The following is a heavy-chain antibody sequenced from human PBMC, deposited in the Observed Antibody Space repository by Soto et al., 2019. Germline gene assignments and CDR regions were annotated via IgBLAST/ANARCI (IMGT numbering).Heavy chain of an antibody. Sequence: PSETLSLTCTVSGGSITSDYWSWIRQPPGKGLEWIVYIYYRGDTTYNPSLKSRVTISVDTSKNQFSLKLTSVTAADMAMYYCARRGFYMLTFGVGDANAFDIWGQGTMVT. D-gene: IGHD3-16*01. CDR3: ARRGFYMLTFGVGDANAFDI. CDR1: GGSITSDY. V-gene: IGHV4-59*13. J-gene: IGHJ3*02. CDR2: IYYRGDT.